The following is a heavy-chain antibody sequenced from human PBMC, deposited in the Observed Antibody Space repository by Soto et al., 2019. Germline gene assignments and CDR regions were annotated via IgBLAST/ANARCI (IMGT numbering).Heavy chain of an antibody. CDR2: IYYSGST. CDR1: GGSISSGGYY. V-gene: IGHV4-31*03. Sequence: ASETLSLTCTVSGGSISSGGYYWSWIRQHPGKGLEWIGYIYYSGSTYYNPSLKSRVTISVDTSKNQFSLKLSSVTAADTAVYYCARAGGFTIFGVVIPDAFDIWGQGTMVTVSS. D-gene: IGHD3-3*01. CDR3: ARAGGFTIFGVVIPDAFDI. J-gene: IGHJ3*02.